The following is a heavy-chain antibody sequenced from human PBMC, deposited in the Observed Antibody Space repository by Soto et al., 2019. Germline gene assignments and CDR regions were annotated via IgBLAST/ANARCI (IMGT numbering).Heavy chain of an antibody. CDR3: AKEGLEQNYYYYYGMDV. V-gene: IGHV3-30*18. D-gene: IGHD1-1*01. Sequence: QVQLVESGGGVVQPGRSLRLSCAASGFTFSSYGMHWVRQAPGKGLEWVAIISFDGSNKYYADSVKGRFTISRDTSNNTLYLQMNSLRAEDTAVYYCAKEGLEQNYYYYYGMDVWGQGTTVTVSS. CDR1: GFTFSSYG. J-gene: IGHJ6*02. CDR2: ISFDGSNK.